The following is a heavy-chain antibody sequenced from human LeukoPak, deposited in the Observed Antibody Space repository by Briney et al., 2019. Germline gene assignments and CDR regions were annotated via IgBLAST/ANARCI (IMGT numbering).Heavy chain of an antibody. CDR1: GGSISSSSYY. Sequence: PSETLSLTCTVSGGSISSSSYYWSWIRQPPGKGLEWIGYIYYSGSTNYNPSLKSRVIISVDTSKNQFSLKLSSVTAAETAVYYCARHEKGNWNYDSAFNYWGQGTLVTVSS. D-gene: IGHD1-7*01. CDR3: ARHEKGNWNYDSAFNY. CDR2: IYYSGST. V-gene: IGHV4-61*05. J-gene: IGHJ4*02.